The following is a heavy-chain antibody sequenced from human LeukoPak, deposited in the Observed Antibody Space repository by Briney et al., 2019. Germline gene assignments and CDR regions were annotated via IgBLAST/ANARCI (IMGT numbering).Heavy chain of an antibody. D-gene: IGHD3-9*01. V-gene: IGHV3-23*01. CDR3: ARLTYDILTGYYLGY. CDR2: ISGSGGST. Sequence: TGGSLRLSCAASGFTFSSYAMSWVRQVPGKGLEWVSAISGSGGSTYYADSVKGRFTISRDNSKNTLYLQMNSLRAEDTAVYYCARLTYDILTGYYLGYWGQGTLVTVSS. J-gene: IGHJ4*02. CDR1: GFTFSSYA.